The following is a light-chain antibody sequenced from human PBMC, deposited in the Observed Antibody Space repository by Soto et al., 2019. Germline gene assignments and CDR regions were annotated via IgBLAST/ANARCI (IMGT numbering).Light chain of an antibody. V-gene: IGLV4-69*01. J-gene: IGLJ7*01. CDR1: SGHSSYA. Sequence: QPVLTQSPSASASLGASVKLTCTLSSGHSSYAIAWHQQQPEKGPRYLMKLNSDGSHNKGDGIPDRFSGSGSGAERYLTISSLQSEDEADYYCQTWGTGIQAVFGGGTQLTVL. CDR2: LNSDGSH. CDR3: QTWGTGIQAV.